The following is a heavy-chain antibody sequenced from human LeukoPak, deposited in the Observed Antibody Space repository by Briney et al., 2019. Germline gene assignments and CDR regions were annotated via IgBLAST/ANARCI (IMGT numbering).Heavy chain of an antibody. V-gene: IGHV3-48*04. Sequence: PGGSLRLSCTASGFKFSSFSMNWARQAPGKGLEWLSYISSTSSAIYYADSVKGRFTISRDNAKNSLYLQMDSLRAEDTAIYYCARVIGSYGDSAYWGQVTLVTVSS. J-gene: IGHJ4*02. CDR3: ARVIGSYGDSAY. D-gene: IGHD3-16*01. CDR1: GFKFSSFS. CDR2: ISSTSSAI.